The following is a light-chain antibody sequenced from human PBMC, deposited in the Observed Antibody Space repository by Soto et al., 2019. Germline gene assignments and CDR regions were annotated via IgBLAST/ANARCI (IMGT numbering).Light chain of an antibody. CDR1: QSLLHDDGQTY. V-gene: IGKV2-24*01. J-gene: IGKJ2*01. CDR3: MQATHSLPYS. CDR2: RVS. Sequence: DVVLTQIPLSSPVTVGQSASISCRSSQSLLHDDGQTYLRWFHQRPGQPPRLLIHRVSTRFSGVPDRISGSGAGTDFTLKISRVEAEDVGVYYCMQATHSLPYSFGQGTKLEIK.